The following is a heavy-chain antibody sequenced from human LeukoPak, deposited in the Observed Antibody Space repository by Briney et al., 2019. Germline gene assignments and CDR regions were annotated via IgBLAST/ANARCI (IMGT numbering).Heavy chain of an antibody. CDR3: ARDYLGGNPDAFDI. D-gene: IGHD4-23*01. Sequence: SETLSLTCTVSGDSISSSSYYWGWLRQPPGKELERIVSIYYSGSTYYNPSLNSRFTISVDTSKIQFSLQLSSVTAADTAVYYCARDYLGGNPDAFDIWGQGTMVTVSS. CDR2: IYYSGST. J-gene: IGHJ3*02. CDR1: GDSISSSSYY. V-gene: IGHV4-39*07.